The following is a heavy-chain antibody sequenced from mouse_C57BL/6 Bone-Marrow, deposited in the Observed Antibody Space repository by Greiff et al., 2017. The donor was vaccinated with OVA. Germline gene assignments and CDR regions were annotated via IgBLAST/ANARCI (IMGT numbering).Heavy chain of an antibody. CDR3: ARVAYDYDDGTPSGYFDY. CDR1: GYTFTSYW. CDR2: IYPGSGST. J-gene: IGHJ2*01. Sequence: VQLQQSGAELVKPGASVKMSCKASGYTFTSYWITWVKQRPGQGLEWIGDIYPGSGSTNYDEKFQSKATMTVDTSYSTAYMQLSSLTSEDSAVXFCARVAYDYDDGTPSGYFDYWGQGTTLTVSS. V-gene: IGHV1-55*01. D-gene: IGHD2-4*01.